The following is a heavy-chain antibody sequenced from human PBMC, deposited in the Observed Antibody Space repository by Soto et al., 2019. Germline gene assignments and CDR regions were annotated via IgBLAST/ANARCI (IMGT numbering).Heavy chain of an antibody. D-gene: IGHD4-17*01. CDR1: GFTFSSYA. CDR2: ISGSGGST. V-gene: IGHV3-23*01. CDR3: AKDLFDCGDYGWYYGMDV. J-gene: IGHJ6*02. Sequence: EVQLLESGGGLVQPGGSLRLSCAASGFTFSSYAMSWVRQAPGKGLEWVSAISGSGGSTYYADSVKGRFTISRDNSQNTRYLQMNSLRAEDTAVYYCAKDLFDCGDYGWYYGMDVWGQGTTVTVSS.